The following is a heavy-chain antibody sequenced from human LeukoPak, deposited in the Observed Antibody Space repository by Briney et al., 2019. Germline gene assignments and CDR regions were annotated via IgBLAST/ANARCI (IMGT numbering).Heavy chain of an antibody. CDR2: IYYSGST. J-gene: IGHJ4*02. Sequence: SETLSLTCTVSGGSISSSSYYWGWIRQPPGKGLEWIGSIYYSGSTYYNPSLKSRVTISVDTSKNQFSLKLSSVTAADTAVYYCARHRDYGGNSVDYWGQGTLVTVSS. CDR1: GGSISSSSYY. CDR3: ARHRDYGGNSVDY. V-gene: IGHV4-39*01. D-gene: IGHD4-23*01.